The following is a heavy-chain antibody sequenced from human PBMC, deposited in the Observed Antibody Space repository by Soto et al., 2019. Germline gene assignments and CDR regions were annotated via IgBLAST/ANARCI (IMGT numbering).Heavy chain of an antibody. V-gene: IGHV4-30-4*01. CDR1: GDPIGSGDFY. D-gene: IGHD3-9*01. CDR2: IHHSGTT. Sequence: QVLLQESGPGLVKASQTLSLDCTVSGDPIGSGDFYWTWIRQTPERGLEWIGNIHHSGTTSYNPYLGNRISISMDTSRNVFSLSLTSVGVADAAVYFCARDLLVFDTSGFHFWGRGILVSV. J-gene: IGHJ4*01. CDR3: ARDLLVFDTSGFHF.